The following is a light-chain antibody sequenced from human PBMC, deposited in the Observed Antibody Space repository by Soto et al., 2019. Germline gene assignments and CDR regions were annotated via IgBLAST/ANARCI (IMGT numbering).Light chain of an antibody. J-gene: IGKJ4*01. V-gene: IGKV1-33*01. CDR1: LAISHY. Sequence: DIQMTQSPSSLSASVGDRVTITCRASLAISHYVNWYQKKPGKAPKLLISDASNLQTGVPSRFSGTASGSDFTFTISSLQPEDIATYYCQHYETLPLTFGGGTKVDI. CDR3: QHYETLPLT. CDR2: DAS.